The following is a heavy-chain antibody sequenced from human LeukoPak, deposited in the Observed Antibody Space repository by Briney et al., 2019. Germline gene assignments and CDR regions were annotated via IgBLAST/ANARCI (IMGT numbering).Heavy chain of an antibody. D-gene: IGHD6-13*01. Sequence: GASVKVSCKASGYTFTGYYMHWVRQAPGQGLEWMGWINPNSGGTNYAQKFQGRVTMTRDTSISTAYMELSRLRSDYTAVYYCASPEAAAGTEFDYWGQGTLVTVSS. V-gene: IGHV1-2*02. CDR1: GYTFTGYY. CDR2: INPNSGGT. J-gene: IGHJ4*02. CDR3: ASPEAAAGTEFDY.